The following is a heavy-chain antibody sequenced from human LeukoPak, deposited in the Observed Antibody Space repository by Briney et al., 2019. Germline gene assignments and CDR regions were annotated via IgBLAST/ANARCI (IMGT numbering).Heavy chain of an antibody. CDR2: ISGSGGST. D-gene: IGHD4-17*01. Sequence: PGGSRRLSCAASGFTFSSYGMSWVRQAPGKGLEWVSAISGSGGSTYYADYVKGRFTISRDNSKNTLYLQMNSLRAEDTAVYYCARSFSYFPYYGDKGLYYYMDVWGKGTTVTISS. V-gene: IGHV3-23*01. CDR1: GFTFSSYG. CDR3: ARSFSYFPYYGDKGLYYYMDV. J-gene: IGHJ6*03.